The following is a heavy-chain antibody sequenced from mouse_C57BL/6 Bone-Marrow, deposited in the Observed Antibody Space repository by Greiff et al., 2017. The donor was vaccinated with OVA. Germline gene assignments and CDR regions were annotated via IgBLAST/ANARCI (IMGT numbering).Heavy chain of an antibody. J-gene: IGHJ1*03. Sequence: EVQRVESGGGLVKPGGSLKLSCAASGFTFSDYGMHWVRQAPEQGLEWVAYISSGSSTIYYADTVKGRFTISTDNAKNTLFLQRTSLRSEDTAMYYGASNNYWYFDVWGTGTTVTVSS. CDR3: ASNNYWYFDV. V-gene: IGHV5-17*01. CDR1: GFTFSDYG. CDR2: ISSGSSTI.